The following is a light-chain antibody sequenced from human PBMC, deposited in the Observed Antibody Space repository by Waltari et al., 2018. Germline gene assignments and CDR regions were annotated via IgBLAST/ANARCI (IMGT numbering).Light chain of an antibody. V-gene: IGLV1-40*01. CDR1: SSNIRAGRD. CDR2: GNN. Sequence: QSVLTQPPSMSGAPGQSVTISCTGSSSNIRAGRDVHWYQVFPGTAPKLLIYGNNNRPSGVPDRFSGSKSDTSASLAIGGLQAEDEADYYCQSFDIRLSGGVVFGGGTKVTVL. J-gene: IGLJ3*02. CDR3: QSFDIRLSGGVV.